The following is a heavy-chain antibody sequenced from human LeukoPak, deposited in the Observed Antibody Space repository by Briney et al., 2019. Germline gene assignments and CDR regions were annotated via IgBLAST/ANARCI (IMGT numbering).Heavy chain of an antibody. Sequence: GGSLRLSCAASGFTFSSYGMTWVRQAPGKGLEWVSAISGSGGSTYYADSVKGRSTISRDNSKNTLYLQINSLRAEDTAVYYCAKFGLAGSGRYHDAFDIWGQGTMVTVSS. CDR1: GFTFSSYG. CDR3: AKFGLAGSGRYHDAFDI. CDR2: ISGSGGST. J-gene: IGHJ3*02. D-gene: IGHD3-10*01. V-gene: IGHV3-23*01.